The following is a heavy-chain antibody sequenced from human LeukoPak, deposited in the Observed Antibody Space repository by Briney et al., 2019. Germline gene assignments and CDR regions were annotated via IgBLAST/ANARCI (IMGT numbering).Heavy chain of an antibody. CDR2: IYYSGST. CDR3: ARRLYGGNFDN. J-gene: IGHJ4*02. D-gene: IGHD4-23*01. V-gene: IGHV4-59*01. Sequence: SETLSLTCTVSGXSISSYYGSWIRQPPGKGLECIGYIYYSGSTSYSPSLKSRVTISVDTSKNQFSLKLSSVAAADTAVYYCARRLYGGNFDNWGQGTLVTVSS. CDR1: GXSISSYY.